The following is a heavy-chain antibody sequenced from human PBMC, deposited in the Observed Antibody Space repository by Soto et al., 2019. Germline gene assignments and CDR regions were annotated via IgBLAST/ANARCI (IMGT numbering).Heavy chain of an antibody. CDR1: GGSISSYY. V-gene: IGHV4-59*01. J-gene: IGHJ4*02. CDR2: IYYSGST. CDR3: ARGGYSGYDPPGY. Sequence: SETLSLTCTVSGGSISSYYWSWIRQPPGKGLEWIGYIYYSGSTDYNPSLKSRVTISVDTSKNQFSLKLSFVTAADTAVYYCARGGYSGYDPPGYWGQGTLVTVSS. D-gene: IGHD5-12*01.